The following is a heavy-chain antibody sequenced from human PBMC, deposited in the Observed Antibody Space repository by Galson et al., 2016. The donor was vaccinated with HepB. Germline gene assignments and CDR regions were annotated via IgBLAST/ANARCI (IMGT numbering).Heavy chain of an antibody. CDR2: ISSSGNS. Sequence: ETLSLTCTASGGSIAVDYWSWVRQAPGKGLEWIGYISSSGNSNYNPSLLSRVTMSVDTSTRQFSLAMTSVTAADSAVYFCATSSGRSWSGYLDNWGQGTQVTVSS. CDR3: ATSSGRSWSGYLDN. CDR1: GGSIAVDY. V-gene: IGHV4-4*09. J-gene: IGHJ4*02. D-gene: IGHD3-3*01.